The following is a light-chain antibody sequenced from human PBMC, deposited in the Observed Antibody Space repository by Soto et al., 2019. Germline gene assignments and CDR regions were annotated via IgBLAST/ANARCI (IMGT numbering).Light chain of an antibody. CDR1: NSDVGGYSY. V-gene: IGLV2-14*01. CDR3: ASYTTSGTYV. J-gene: IGLJ1*01. Sequence: QSALTQPASVSVSPGQSIAISCTGTNSDVGGYSYVSWYQQQPGKAPKLVISDVSNRPSGVSDRFSGSKSGNTASLTISGLQTEDEADYYCASYTTSGTYVFGTGTKVTVL. CDR2: DVS.